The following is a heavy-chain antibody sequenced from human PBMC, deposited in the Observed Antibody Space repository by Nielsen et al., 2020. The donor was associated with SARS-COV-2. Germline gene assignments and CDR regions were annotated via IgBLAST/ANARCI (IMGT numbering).Heavy chain of an antibody. J-gene: IGHJ6*02. V-gene: IGHV5-51*01. CDR2: IYPGDSDT. D-gene: IGHD1-26*01. CDR1: GYSFTSYW. CDR3: ARHSGSSQYYYYYYGMDV. Sequence: GESLKISCKGSGYSFTSYWIGWVRQVPGKGLEWMGIIYPGDSDTRYSPSFQGQVTISADKSISTAYLQWSSLKASDTAMYYCARHSGSSQYYYYYYGMDVWGQGTTVTVSS.